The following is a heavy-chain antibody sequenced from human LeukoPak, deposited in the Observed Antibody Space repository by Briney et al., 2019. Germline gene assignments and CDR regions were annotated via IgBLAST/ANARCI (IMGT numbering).Heavy chain of an antibody. V-gene: IGHV3-21*01. J-gene: IGHJ4*02. CDR1: GFTFSSYT. D-gene: IGHD5-18*01. CDR2: ISSSSSYI. CDR3: ARGGRRGYSYGYVGGDY. Sequence: GGSLRLSCAASGFTFSSYTMNWVRQAPGKGLEWVSAISSSSSYIYYADSVEGRFTISRHNAKRSLYLQMNSLRAEDTAVYYCARGGRRGYSYGYVGGDYWGQGTLVTVSS.